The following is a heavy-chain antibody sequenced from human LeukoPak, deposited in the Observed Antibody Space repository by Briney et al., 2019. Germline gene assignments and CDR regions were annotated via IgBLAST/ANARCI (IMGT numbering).Heavy chain of an antibody. J-gene: IGHJ5*02. CDR3: ARDWGGSPLGWFDR. D-gene: IGHD1-26*01. CDR1: GFTVSSNY. CDR2: IYSGGRT. V-gene: IGHV3-66*01. Sequence: PAGSLRLSCAASGFTVSSNYMSWVRQAPGKGLEWVSVIYSGGRTYCADSVKGRFTISRDNSKNTLYLQMNSLRAEDTAVYYCARDWGGSPLGWFDRWGQGTLVTVSS.